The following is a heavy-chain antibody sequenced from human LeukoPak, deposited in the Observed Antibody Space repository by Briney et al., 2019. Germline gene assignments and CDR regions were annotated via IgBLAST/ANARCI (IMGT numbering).Heavy chain of an antibody. Sequence: GGSLRLSCAASGFTFSSYWMHWVRQAPGKGLVWVSRINSDGSSTSYADSVKGRFTISRDNAKNTLYLQMNSLRAEDTAVYYCARVASSSRYDYWGQGTLVTVSS. V-gene: IGHV3-74*01. CDR2: INSDGSST. CDR1: GFTFSSYW. J-gene: IGHJ4*02. D-gene: IGHD6-13*01. CDR3: ARVASSSRYDY.